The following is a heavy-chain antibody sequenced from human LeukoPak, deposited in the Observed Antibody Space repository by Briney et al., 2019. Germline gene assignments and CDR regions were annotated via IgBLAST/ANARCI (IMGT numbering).Heavy chain of an antibody. CDR2: ISSSSSYI. D-gene: IGHD3-10*01. CDR1: GFTFSSYS. Sequence: KSGGSLRLSCAASGFTFSSYSMNWVRQGPGKGLEWVSSISSSSSYIYYADSVKGRFTISRDNVKNSLYLQMNSLRAEDTAMYYCVRDLLGSDYGFDIWGQGTMVTVSS. V-gene: IGHV3-21*01. CDR3: VRDLLGSDYGFDI. J-gene: IGHJ3*02.